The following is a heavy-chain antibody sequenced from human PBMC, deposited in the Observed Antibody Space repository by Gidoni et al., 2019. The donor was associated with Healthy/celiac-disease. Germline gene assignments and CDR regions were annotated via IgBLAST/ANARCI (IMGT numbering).Heavy chain of an antibody. Sequence: QVQLQESGPGLVKPSQTLSLTCTVSGGSISSGGYYWSWIRQHPGKGLEWIGYIYYSGSTYYNPSLKSRVTISVDTSKNQFSLKLSSVTAADTAVYYCAREDSTIAAAGTPHRPFDPWGQGTLVTVFS. D-gene: IGHD6-13*01. V-gene: IGHV4-31*03. CDR1: GGSISSGGYY. J-gene: IGHJ5*02. CDR2: IYYSGST. CDR3: AREDSTIAAAGTPHRPFDP.